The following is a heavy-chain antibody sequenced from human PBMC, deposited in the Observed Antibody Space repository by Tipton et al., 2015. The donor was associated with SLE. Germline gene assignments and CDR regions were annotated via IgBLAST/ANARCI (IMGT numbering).Heavy chain of an antibody. J-gene: IGHJ4*02. CDR2: ISVSGGST. CDR1: GFTFSNYA. V-gene: IGHV3-23*01. D-gene: IGHD3-22*01. CDR3: AKRGATYYYDSSGYDYFDY. Sequence: SLRLSCAASGFTFSNYAMHWVRQAPGKGLEWVSAISVSGGSTYYAVSVKGRFTISRDNSRNTLYLQMNSLRAEDTAIYYCAKRGATYYYDSSGYDYFDYWGQGTQVTVSS.